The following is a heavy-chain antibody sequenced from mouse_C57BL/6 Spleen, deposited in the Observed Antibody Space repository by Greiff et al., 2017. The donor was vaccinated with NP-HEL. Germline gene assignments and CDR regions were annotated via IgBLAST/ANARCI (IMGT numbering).Heavy chain of an antibody. Sequence: QLQQSGPELVKPGASVKISCKASGYAFSSSWMNWVKQRPGKGLEWIGRIYPGDGDTNYNGKFKGKATLTADKSSSTAYMQLSSLTSEDSAVYFCARNYGSSWYFDVWGTGTTVTVSS. V-gene: IGHV1-82*01. J-gene: IGHJ1*03. D-gene: IGHD1-1*01. CDR3: ARNYGSSWYFDV. CDR2: IYPGDGDT. CDR1: GYAFSSSW.